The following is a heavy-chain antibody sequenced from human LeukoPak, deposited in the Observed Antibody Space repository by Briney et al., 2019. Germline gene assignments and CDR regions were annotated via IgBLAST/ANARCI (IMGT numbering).Heavy chain of an antibody. CDR1: GGSISSGGYS. D-gene: IGHD3-22*01. V-gene: IGHV4-30-2*01. Sequence: PSETLSLTCAVSGGSISSGGYSWSWIRQPPGKGLEWIGYIYHSGSTYYNPSLKSRVTISVDRSKIQFSLKLSSVTAADTAVYYCARGDYYDSSGYPYYWYFDLWGRGTLVTVSS. CDR2: IYHSGST. CDR3: ARGDYYDSSGYPYYWYFDL. J-gene: IGHJ2*01.